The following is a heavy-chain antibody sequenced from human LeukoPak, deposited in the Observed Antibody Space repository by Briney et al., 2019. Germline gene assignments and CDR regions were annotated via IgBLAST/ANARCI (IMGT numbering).Heavy chain of an antibody. CDR2: ISSDGSST. V-gene: IGHV3-74*01. J-gene: IGHJ4*02. CDR3: AAAGRGSLDY. D-gene: IGHD3-16*01. Sequence: PGGSLRLSCAASGFTLSSFWMHWVRQAPGKGLEWVSRISSDGSSTNYADSVKGRFAISRDAAKNTLFPQINSLRAEDTAVYFCAAAGRGSLDYWGQGTLVTVSS. CDR1: GFTLSSFW.